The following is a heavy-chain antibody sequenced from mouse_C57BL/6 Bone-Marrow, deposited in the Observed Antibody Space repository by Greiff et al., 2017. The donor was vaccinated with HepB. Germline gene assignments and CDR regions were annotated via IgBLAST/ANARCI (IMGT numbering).Heavy chain of an antibody. CDR3: ARGVLRPAWFAY. V-gene: IGHV1-69*01. CDR2: IDPSDSYT. J-gene: IGHJ3*01. Sequence: QVQLKQPGAELVMPGASVKLSCKASGYTFTSYWMHWVKQRPGQGLEWIGEIDPSDSYTNYNQKFKGKSTLTVDKSSSTAYMQLSSLTSEDSAVYYCARGVLRPAWFAYWGQGTLVTVSA. D-gene: IGHD1-2*01. CDR1: GYTFTSYW.